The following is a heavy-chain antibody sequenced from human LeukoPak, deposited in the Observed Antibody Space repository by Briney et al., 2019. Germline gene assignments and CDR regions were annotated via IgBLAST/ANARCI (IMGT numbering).Heavy chain of an antibody. CDR2: IDVTTGIS. CDR1: GFTSSAYS. D-gene: IGHD3-22*01. V-gene: IGHV3-23*01. CDR3: AKVNYYHPDF. J-gene: IGHJ4*02. Sequence: GGSLTLSCAPSGFTSSAYSMSWVRPPHGRGLEWVSTIDVTTGISYYADSVKGRFTISRDNFQNTLFLQLNSLRVDDTAVYYCAKVNYYHPDFWGQGTLVTVSS.